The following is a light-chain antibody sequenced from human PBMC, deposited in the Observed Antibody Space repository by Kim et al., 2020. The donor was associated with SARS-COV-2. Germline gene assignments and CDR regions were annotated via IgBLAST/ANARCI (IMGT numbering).Light chain of an antibody. CDR1: QSVRSIS. V-gene: IGKV3-20*01. CDR3: QQYGSLPFT. Sequence: LSPGERATLSCRASQSVRSISAWYQQRPGEAPRLLIYGASNRATGIPDRFSGSGSGTDFTLTISILEPEDFAVYYCQQYGSLPFTFGPGTKVDIK. J-gene: IGKJ3*01. CDR2: GAS.